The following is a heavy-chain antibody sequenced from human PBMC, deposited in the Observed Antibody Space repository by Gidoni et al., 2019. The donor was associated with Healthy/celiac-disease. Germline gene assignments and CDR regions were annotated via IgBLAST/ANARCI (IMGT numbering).Heavy chain of an antibody. J-gene: IGHJ5*02. CDR1: GYTFTSYD. CDR3: ARVGYCSSTSCHGNWFDP. CDR2: MNPNSGNT. D-gene: IGHD2-2*01. Sequence: QVQLVQSGAEVKKPGASVKVSCKASGYTFTSYDINWVRQATGQGLEWMGWMNPNSGNTGYAQKFQGRVTMTRNTSISTAYMELSSLRSEDTAVYYCARVGYCSSTSCHGNWFDPWGQGTLVTVSS. V-gene: IGHV1-8*01.